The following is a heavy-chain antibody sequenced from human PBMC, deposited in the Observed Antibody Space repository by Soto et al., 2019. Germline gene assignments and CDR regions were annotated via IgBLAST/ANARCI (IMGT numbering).Heavy chain of an antibody. Sequence: QVQLVQSGADVKKPGSSVKVSCKASGGTFSNYAINWVRQAPGQGLEWMGGIIPRFDTANYAQKFQGRVTITADESTSTVYMELSSLRSEDTAVYYCARTDYYDSSGLSTDWYFDLWGRGTLVTVSS. V-gene: IGHV1-69*12. CDR1: GGTFSNYA. J-gene: IGHJ2*01. CDR2: IIPRFDTA. CDR3: ARTDYYDSSGLSTDWYFDL. D-gene: IGHD3-22*01.